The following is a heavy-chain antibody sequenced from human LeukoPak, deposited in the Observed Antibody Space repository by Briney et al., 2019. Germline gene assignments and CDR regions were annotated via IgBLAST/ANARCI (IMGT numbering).Heavy chain of an antibody. V-gene: IGHV4-59*12. CDR1: GGSISSYY. J-gene: IGHJ3*02. CDR3: ARVGTSLDAFDI. D-gene: IGHD2-2*01. CDR2: IYYSGST. Sequence: SETLSLTCTVSGGSISSYYWSWIRQPPGKGLEWIGYIYYSGSTNYNPSLKSRVTMSVDTSKNQFSLKLSSVTAADTAVYYCARVGTSLDAFDIWGQGTMVTVSS.